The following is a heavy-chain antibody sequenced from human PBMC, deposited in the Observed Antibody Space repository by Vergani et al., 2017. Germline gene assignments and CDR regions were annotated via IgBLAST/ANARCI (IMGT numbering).Heavy chain of an antibody. CDR1: GFTFSSYS. CDR2: ISSSISTI. CDR3: ARDWVWAVTTVPSDYGMDV. D-gene: IGHD4-17*01. Sequence: EVQLVESGGGLVQPGGSLRLSCAASGFTFSSYSMNWVRQAPGKGLEWVSYISSSISTIDYADSVKGRFTISRDNAKNSLYLQMNSLRAEDTAVYYCARDWVWAVTTVPSDYGMDVWGQGTTVTVSS. J-gene: IGHJ6*02. V-gene: IGHV3-48*01.